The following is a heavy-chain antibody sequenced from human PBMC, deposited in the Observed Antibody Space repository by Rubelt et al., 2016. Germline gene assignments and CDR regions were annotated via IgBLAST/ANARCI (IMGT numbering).Heavy chain of an antibody. Sequence: QVHLQESGPGLVKPSETLSLTCTVSGGSTTNYYWSWIRQPPGKGLEWIGYFFYTGSTSYNPSLRNRATISVDTSKNQVFPNLTSVTAADTAVFYCARTSGYNYDEAFDIWGQGTMVTVSS. CDR1: GGSTTNYY. CDR3: ARTSGYNYDEAFDI. V-gene: IGHV4-59*01. D-gene: IGHD5-12*01. J-gene: IGHJ3*02. CDR2: FFYTGST.